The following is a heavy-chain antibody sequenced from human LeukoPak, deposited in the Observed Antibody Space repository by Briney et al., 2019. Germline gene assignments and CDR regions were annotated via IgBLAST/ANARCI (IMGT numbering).Heavy chain of an antibody. CDR1: GYAFTNYY. CDR3: ARRNSHIGSYRPSYYFDY. V-gene: IGHV1-46*01. Sequence: ASVKVSCKSSGYAFTNYYMHWVRQAPGQGLEWMGIINPSGGSTIYAQKFQCRVTMTSDTSTSTIYMELSSLRSEDTAVYYCARRNSHIGSYRPSYYFDYWGQGTLVTVSS. J-gene: IGHJ4*02. D-gene: IGHD1-26*01. CDR2: INPSGGST.